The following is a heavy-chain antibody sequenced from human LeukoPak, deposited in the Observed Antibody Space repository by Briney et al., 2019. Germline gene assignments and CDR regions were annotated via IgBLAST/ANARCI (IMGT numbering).Heavy chain of an antibody. Sequence: SETLSLTCTVSGGSISSYYWSWIRQPPGKGLEWIACISYSGSTKYNPSLKSRVTISVDTSKNQLSLKLSSVTAADTAVYYCAREVAGIQLFDYWGQGTLVTVSS. CDR2: ISYSGST. D-gene: IGHD5-18*01. J-gene: IGHJ4*02. CDR3: AREVAGIQLFDY. CDR1: GGSISSYY. V-gene: IGHV4-59*01.